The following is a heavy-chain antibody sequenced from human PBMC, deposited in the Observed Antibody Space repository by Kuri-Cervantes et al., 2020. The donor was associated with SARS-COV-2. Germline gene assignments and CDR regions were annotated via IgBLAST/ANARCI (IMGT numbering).Heavy chain of an antibody. J-gene: IGHJ4*02. Sequence: GGSLRLSCAASGFTFSDYYMSWIRQAPGKGLEWVSAISGSGGSTYYADSVKGRFTISRDNSKNTLYLQMNSLRAEDTALYYCAKTYKRYFDWLLLDYWGQGTLVTVSS. D-gene: IGHD3-9*01. CDR2: ISGSGGST. V-gene: IGHV3-23*01. CDR3: AKTYKRYFDWLLLDY. CDR1: GFTFSDYY.